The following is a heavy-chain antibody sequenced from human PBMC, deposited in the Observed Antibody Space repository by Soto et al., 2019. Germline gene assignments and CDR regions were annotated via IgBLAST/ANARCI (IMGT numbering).Heavy chain of an antibody. CDR1: GGSISSSSYY. V-gene: IGHV4-39*01. CDR2: IYYSGST. J-gene: IGHJ5*02. CDR3: ARCYYGSGSYYNPQFDP. D-gene: IGHD3-10*01. Sequence: PSETLSLTCTVSGGSISSSSYYWGWIRQPPGKGLEWIGSIYYSGSTYYNPSLKSRVTISVDTSKNQFSLKLSSVTAADTAVYYCARCYYGSGSYYNPQFDPWGQGTLVTVSS.